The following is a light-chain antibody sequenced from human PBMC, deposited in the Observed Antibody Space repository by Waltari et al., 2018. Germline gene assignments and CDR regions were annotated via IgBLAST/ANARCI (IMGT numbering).Light chain of an antibody. CDR1: SSNIGSNY. J-gene: IGLJ2*01. Sequence: QSVLTQPPSASGTPGQRVTISCSGSSSNIGSNYVYWSQHPPGTAPQGLLSTNNRRPSGVPDRFSGSKSGTSASLAISGLRSEDEADYYCAAWDDSLSGPIFGGGTKLTVL. V-gene: IGLV1-47*01. CDR2: TNN. CDR3: AAWDDSLSGPI.